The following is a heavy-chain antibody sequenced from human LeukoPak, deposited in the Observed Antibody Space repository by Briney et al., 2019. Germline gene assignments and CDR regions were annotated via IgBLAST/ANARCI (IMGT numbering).Heavy chain of an antibody. D-gene: IGHD6-19*01. CDR3: AASGWYEEYYFDY. CDR1: GFTFSSYA. J-gene: IGHJ4*02. V-gene: IGHV3-30-3*01. CDR2: ISYDGSNK. Sequence: GGSLRLSCAASGFTFSSYAMHWVRQAPGKGLEWVAVISYDGSNKYYADSVKGRFTISRDNSKNTLYLQMNSLRAEDTAVNYCAASGWYEEYYFDYWGQGTLVTVSS.